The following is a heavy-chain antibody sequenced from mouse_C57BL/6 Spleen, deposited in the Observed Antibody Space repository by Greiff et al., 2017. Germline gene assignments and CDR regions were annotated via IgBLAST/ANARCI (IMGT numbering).Heavy chain of an antibody. D-gene: IGHD1-1*01. CDR1: GFTFSDYY. CDR3: ARDPYGSSPYWYFDV. Sequence: EVKLVESEGGLVQPGSSMKLSCTASGFTFSDYYMAWVRQVPEKGLEWVANINYDGSSTYYLASLKSRFIISRDNAKNILYLQMSSLKSEDTATYYCARDPYGSSPYWYFDVWGTGTTGTVSS. J-gene: IGHJ1*03. V-gene: IGHV5-16*01. CDR2: INYDGSST.